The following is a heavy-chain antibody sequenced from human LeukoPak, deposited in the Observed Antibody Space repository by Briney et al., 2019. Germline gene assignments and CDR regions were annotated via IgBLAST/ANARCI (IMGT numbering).Heavy chain of an antibody. CDR3: ATCGYTYGLYFDY. V-gene: IGHV3-48*03. CDR1: GFTFSSHE. D-gene: IGHD5-18*01. CDR2: ISSSGSTI. Sequence: QTGGSLRLSCAASGFTFSSHEMNWVCQAPGKGLEWVSYISSSGSTIYYADSVKGRFTISRDNAKNSLYLQMNSLRAEDTAVYYCATCGYTYGLYFDYWGQGTLVTVSS. J-gene: IGHJ4*02.